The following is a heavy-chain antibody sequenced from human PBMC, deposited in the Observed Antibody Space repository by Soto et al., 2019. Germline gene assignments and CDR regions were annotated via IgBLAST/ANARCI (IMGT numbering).Heavy chain of an antibody. CDR1: GFSLSTTGVG. V-gene: IGHV2-5*01. CDR3: AHHHLIAAAGAFDY. Sequence: SGPTLVNPTQTLTLTYTFSGFSLSTTGVGVGWIRQPPGKALEWLALIYWNDDKRYSPSLKSGLTITKDTSKNQVVLTMTNIDPVDTATYYCAHHHLIAAAGAFDYWGKGTLVTVSS. J-gene: IGHJ4*02. D-gene: IGHD6-13*01. CDR2: IYWNDDK.